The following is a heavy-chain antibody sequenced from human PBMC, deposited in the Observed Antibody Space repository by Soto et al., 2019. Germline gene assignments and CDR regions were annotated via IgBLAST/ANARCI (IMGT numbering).Heavy chain of an antibody. CDR3: AKDTPYGSGSYYMRAFDI. CDR2: ISWNSGSI. Sequence: PGGSLRLSCAASGFTFDDYAMHWVRQAPGKGLEWVSGISWNSGSIGYADSVKGRFTISRDNAKNSLYLQMNSLRAEDTALYYCAKDTPYGSGSYYMRAFDIWGQGTMVTVSS. V-gene: IGHV3-9*01. CDR1: GFTFDDYA. D-gene: IGHD3-10*01. J-gene: IGHJ3*02.